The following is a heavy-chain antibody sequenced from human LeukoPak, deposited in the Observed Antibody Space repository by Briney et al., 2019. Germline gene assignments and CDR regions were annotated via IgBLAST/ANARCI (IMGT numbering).Heavy chain of an antibody. J-gene: IGHJ6*02. Sequence: GSLRLSPAAPGFSLSSYATSSVRQTPGRGLEWVSTLTSGVITYYADSVKCRFTIYRDNSKNTQYLQMNSLRVDDTAVYYCANRSEYTSGWYSPPDVWGQGTMVTVSS. D-gene: IGHD6-19*01. CDR3: ANRSEYTSGWYSPPDV. V-gene: IGHV3-23*01. CDR2: LTSGVIT. CDR1: GFSLSSYA.